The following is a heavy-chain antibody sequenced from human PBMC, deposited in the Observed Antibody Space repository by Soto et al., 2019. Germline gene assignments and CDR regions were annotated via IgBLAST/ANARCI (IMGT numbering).Heavy chain of an antibody. CDR2: IYYDGSNK. J-gene: IGHJ4*02. D-gene: IGHD4-17*01. Sequence: QVQLVESGGGVVQPGRSLRLSCAASGFAFSAYGMHWVRQAPGKGLEWVAMIYYDGSNKYYADSVQGRFTISRDNSKNTLYPQMSILGADDTAFYYCARVGGTVTSDYWGQGTVVTVSS. CDR3: ARVGGTVTSDY. CDR1: GFAFSAYG. V-gene: IGHV3-33*01.